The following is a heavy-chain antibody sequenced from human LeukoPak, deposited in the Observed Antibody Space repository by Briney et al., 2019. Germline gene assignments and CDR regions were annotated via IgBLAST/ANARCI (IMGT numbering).Heavy chain of an antibody. CDR2: IIPVFSDR. V-gene: IGHV1-69*05. Sequence: SVKVSCKASGGTFSSYAISWVRQAPGQGLEWMGGIIPVFSDRRYAQNFQGRVTITTDESRSTAYMELSSLRSEDTAVYYCATVTLTTDGQNFDYWGQGTLVTVSS. J-gene: IGHJ4*02. CDR3: ATVTLTTDGQNFDY. D-gene: IGHD4-17*01. CDR1: GGTFSSYA.